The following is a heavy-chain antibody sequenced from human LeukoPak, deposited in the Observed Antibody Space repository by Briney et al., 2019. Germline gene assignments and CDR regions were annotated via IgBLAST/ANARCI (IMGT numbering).Heavy chain of an antibody. V-gene: IGHV3-72*01. D-gene: IGHD4-23*01. CDR1: GFIFSDYI. Sequence: VGSLRLSCAASGFIFSDYIMDWVRQAPGKGLEWVGRIRTRINSSTTEYAASVKGRFTISRDDSKNSMYLRMNSLKTEDTAVYHCSRDGGEGGNSAFDIWGQGTMATVSS. CDR2: IRTRINSSTT. J-gene: IGHJ3*02. CDR3: SRDGGEGGNSAFDI.